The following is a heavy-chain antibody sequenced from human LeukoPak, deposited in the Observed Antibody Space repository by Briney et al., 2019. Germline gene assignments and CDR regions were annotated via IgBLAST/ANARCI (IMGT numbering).Heavy chain of an antibody. CDR3: ARESQVNYDSRGHFDY. J-gene: IGHJ4*02. V-gene: IGHV1-2*06. CDR2: INPNSGGT. D-gene: IGHD3-22*01. CDR1: GYTFTGYY. Sequence: ASVKVSCKASGYTFTGYYMHWVRQAPGQGLEWMGRINPNSGGTNYAQKFQGRVTMTRDTSISTAYMELSRLRSDDTAVYYCARESQVNYDSRGHFDYWGQGTLVAVSS.